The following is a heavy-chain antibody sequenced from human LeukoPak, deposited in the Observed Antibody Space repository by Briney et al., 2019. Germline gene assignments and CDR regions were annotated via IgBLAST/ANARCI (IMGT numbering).Heavy chain of an antibody. CDR1: GGSFSSYY. D-gene: IGHD3-3*01. CDR3: ARRGGLTVFGVAMEYYFDY. V-gene: IGHV4-34*01. J-gene: IGHJ4*02. CDR2: INHSGST. Sequence: SETLSLTCAVYGGSFSSYYWSWIRQPPGKGLEWIGEINHSGSTNYNPSLKSRVTISVDTSKNQFSLKLNSVTAADTAVYYCARRGGLTVFGVAMEYYFDYWGQGSLVTVTS.